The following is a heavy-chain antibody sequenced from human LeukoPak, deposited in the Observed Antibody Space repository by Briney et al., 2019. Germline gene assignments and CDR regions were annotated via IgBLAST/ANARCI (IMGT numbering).Heavy chain of an antibody. CDR1: GFNFGRFG. Sequence: GTSLQLSCPASGFNFGRFGMHWGRRAPGQGPEWVAVFWFEGSKEFYAESVKGRFNISTDNSKDTLYLHMSNLRAGDTAMYDCVRGGEIFSAYWGQGTLVTVSS. CDR2: FWFEGSKE. CDR3: VRGGEIFSAY. V-gene: IGHV3-33*01. J-gene: IGHJ4*02. D-gene: IGHD3-10*01.